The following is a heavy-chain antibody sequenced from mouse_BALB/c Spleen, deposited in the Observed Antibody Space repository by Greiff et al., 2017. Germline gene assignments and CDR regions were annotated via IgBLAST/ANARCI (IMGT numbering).Heavy chain of an antibody. D-gene: IGHD1-1*01. J-gene: IGHJ1*01. Sequence: VQVVESGPGLVAPSQSLSITCTVSGFSLSRYSVHWVRQPPGKGLEWLGMIWGGGSTDYNSALKSRLSISKDNSKSQVFLKMNSLQTDDTAMYYCARILPDYYGSSYGYFDVWGAGTTVTVSS. CDR1: GFSLSRYS. V-gene: IGHV2-6-4*01. CDR3: ARILPDYYGSSYGYFDV. CDR2: IWGGGST.